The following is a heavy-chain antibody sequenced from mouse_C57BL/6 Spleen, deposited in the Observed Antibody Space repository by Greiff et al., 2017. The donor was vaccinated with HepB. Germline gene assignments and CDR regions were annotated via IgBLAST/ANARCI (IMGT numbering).Heavy chain of an antibody. CDR2: IYPGDGDT. CDR1: GYAFSSSW. Sequence: QVQLQQSGPELVKPGASVKISCKASGYAFSSSWMNWVKQRPGKGLEWIGRIYPGDGDTNYNGKFKGKATLTADKSSSTAYMQLSSLTSEDSAVYFCARDTTVVGYFDVWGTGTTVTVSS. CDR3: ARDTTVVGYFDV. V-gene: IGHV1-82*01. J-gene: IGHJ1*03. D-gene: IGHD1-1*01.